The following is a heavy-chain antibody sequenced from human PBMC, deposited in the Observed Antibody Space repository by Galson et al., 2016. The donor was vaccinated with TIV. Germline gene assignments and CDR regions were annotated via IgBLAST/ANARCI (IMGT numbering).Heavy chain of an antibody. CDR2: INTTGRSI. V-gene: IGHV3-23*01. D-gene: IGHD6-19*01. J-gene: IGHJ4*02. CDR1: GSTLNNYP. CDR3: ARVAPIAVAGHAFDS. Sequence: SLRLSCAASGSTLNNYPVSWVRQAPGQGLRWVSHINTTGRSIYYADSVRGRFTVSRDYSNNTVHLQMNGLRADDTAVYFCARVAPIAVAGHAFDSWGQGTLVTVSS.